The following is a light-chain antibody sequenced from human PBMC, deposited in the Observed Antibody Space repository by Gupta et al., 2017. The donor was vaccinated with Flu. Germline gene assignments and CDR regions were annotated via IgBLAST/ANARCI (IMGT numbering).Light chain of an antibody. CDR1: QDISHY. J-gene: IGKJ4*01. CDR2: AAS. CDR3: QKEKSAPIA. V-gene: IGKV1-27*01. Sequence: DIQMTQSPSSLSASIGDRVTITCRASQDISHYLAWYQQRAGKPPQLLIYAASNLQSGVSSRFSGRGSGTDFTLTISSLQPEDSATYYCQKEKSAPIAFGGGTRVEIK.